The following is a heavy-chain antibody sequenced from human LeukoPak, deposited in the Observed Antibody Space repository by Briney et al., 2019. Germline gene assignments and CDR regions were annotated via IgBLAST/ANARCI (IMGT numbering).Heavy chain of an antibody. CDR1: GYTFTSYA. J-gene: IGHJ6*03. CDR3: ARVRPSKAVAGYYYYMDV. V-gene: IGHV1-69*04. D-gene: IGHD6-19*01. CDR2: IIPILGIA. Sequence: SVKVSCRASGYTFTSYAISWVRQAPGQGLEWMGRIIPILGIANYAQKFQGRVTITTDESTSTAYMELSSLRSEDTAVYYCARVRPSKAVAGYYYYMDVWGKGTTVTVSS.